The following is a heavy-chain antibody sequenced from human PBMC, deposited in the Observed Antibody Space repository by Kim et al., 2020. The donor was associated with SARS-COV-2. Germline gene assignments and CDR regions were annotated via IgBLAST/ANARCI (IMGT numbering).Heavy chain of an antibody. D-gene: IGHD6-13*01. J-gene: IGHJ4*02. V-gene: IGHV1-3*01. Sequence: YSQKFQGRVTITRAPSASTAYMELSSLRSEDTAVYYCARTGYSSSWWDYWGQGTLVTVSS. CDR3: ARTGYSSSWWDY.